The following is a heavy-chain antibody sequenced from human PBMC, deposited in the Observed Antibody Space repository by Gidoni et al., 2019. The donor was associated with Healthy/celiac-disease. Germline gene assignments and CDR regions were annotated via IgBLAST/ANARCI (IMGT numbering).Heavy chain of an antibody. CDR3: ARTTVVPAAMLFDL. J-gene: IGHJ2*01. CDR1: GFTFSSYS. V-gene: IGHV3-21*01. D-gene: IGHD2-2*01. CDR2: ISSSSSYI. Sequence: EVQLVESGGGLVKPGGSLRLSCAASGFTFSSYSMNWVRQAPGKGLGWVSSISSSSSYIYYADSVKGRFTIARDNAKNSLYLQMNSLRAEDTAVYYCARTTVVPAAMLFDLWGRGTLVTVSS.